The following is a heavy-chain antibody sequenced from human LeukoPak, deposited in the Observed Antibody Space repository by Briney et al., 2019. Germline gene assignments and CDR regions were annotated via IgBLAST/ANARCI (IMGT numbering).Heavy chain of an antibody. CDR3: ARDYKVATRSVFDY. V-gene: IGHV4-61*01. J-gene: IGHJ4*02. D-gene: IGHD5-12*01. CDR2: IYYSGST. Sequence: SATLSLTCTVSRGSVSSGSYYWSWIRQPPGKGLEWIGYIYYSGSTNYNPSLKSRVTISVDTSKNQFSLKLSSVTAADTAVYYCARDYKVATRSVFDYWGQGTLVTVSS. CDR1: RGSVSSGSYY.